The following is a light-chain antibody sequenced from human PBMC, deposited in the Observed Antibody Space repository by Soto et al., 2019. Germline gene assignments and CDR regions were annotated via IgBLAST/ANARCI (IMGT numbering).Light chain of an antibody. CDR1: QTVSSN. CDR3: QHYSNWQKWT. CDR2: GAS. Sequence: EIVMTQSPATLSVSPGERATLSCRASQTVSSNLAWYQQRPGQAPRLLIYGASTRATDIPARFSGSGSETEFTLTISSLQSEDFAVYYCQHYSNWQKWTFGQGTRVDMK. J-gene: IGKJ1*01. V-gene: IGKV3-15*01.